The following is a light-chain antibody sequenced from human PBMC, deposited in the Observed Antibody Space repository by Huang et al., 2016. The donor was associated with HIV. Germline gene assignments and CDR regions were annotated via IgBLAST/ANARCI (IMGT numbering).Light chain of an antibody. CDR3: QQHDSWLT. CDR2: DAS. J-gene: IGKJ4*01. Sequence: IVLTKSPATLSWYLGERVTLSCRASQSITNHFAWYQQRPCQDPRLLIYDASTRVAGVPDRFSGSGSGTDFTRPISSLEPEDFALDYCQQHDSWLTFGGGTKVEV. V-gene: IGKV3-11*01. CDR1: QSITNH.